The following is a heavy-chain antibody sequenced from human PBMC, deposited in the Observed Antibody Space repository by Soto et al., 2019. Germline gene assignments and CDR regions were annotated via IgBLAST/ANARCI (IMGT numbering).Heavy chain of an antibody. CDR2: IYYSGST. Sequence: WETLSLTCTVSGGSISSYYWSWIRQPPGKGLEWIGDIYYSGSTNYSPSLRSRVTISVDTSKKQFSLKLSSVTAADTAVYYCARLQTGSNNWFDPWGQGTLVTVSS. D-gene: IGHD3-9*01. V-gene: IGHV4-59*08. CDR3: ARLQTGSNNWFDP. J-gene: IGHJ5*02. CDR1: GGSISSYY.